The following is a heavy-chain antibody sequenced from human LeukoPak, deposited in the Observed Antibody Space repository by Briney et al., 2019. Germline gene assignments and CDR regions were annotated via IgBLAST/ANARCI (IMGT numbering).Heavy chain of an antibody. J-gene: IGHJ4*02. D-gene: IGHD6-13*01. V-gene: IGHV3-11*01. CDR1: GFTFSDYY. Sequence: GGSLRLSCAASGFTFSDYYMSWIRQAPGKGLEWVSYISSSGNTIYYADSVKGRFTISRDNAKSSLYLQMNSLRAEDTAVYYCARPKYSSSWQIFDYWGQGTLATASS. CDR3: ARPKYSSSWQIFDY. CDR2: ISSSGNTI.